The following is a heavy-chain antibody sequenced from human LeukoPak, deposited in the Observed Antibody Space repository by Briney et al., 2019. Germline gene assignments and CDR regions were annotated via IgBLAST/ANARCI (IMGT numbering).Heavy chain of an antibody. D-gene: IGHD3-16*01. CDR1: GGSISSDAYY. CDR2: INYSGIT. CDR3: ARRLGGRNWFDP. Sequence: PSETLSLTCIVSGGSISSDAYYWGWIRQPPGKGLEWIGSINYSGITYYNPSLRSRVTVSVDTSRNQFSLNLSSVTAADTAVYFCARRLGGRNWFDPWGQRTLVTVSS. V-gene: IGHV4-39*01. J-gene: IGHJ5*02.